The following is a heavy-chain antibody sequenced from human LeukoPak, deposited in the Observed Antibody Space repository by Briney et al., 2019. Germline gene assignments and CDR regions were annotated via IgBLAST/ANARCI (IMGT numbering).Heavy chain of an antibody. CDR1: GLDLNDYW. CDR3: AWRKYFSTWLEP. V-gene: IGHV5-51*03. D-gene: IGHD1-14*01. J-gene: IGHJ5*02. CDR2: ISPSRSET. Sequence: TGESLKISCKGSGLDLNDYWIGWVRQMPGKGLEWMGIISPSRSETQYSLPFQGQVTISVDKSTSTAYLQWSSLKASDTAIYYCAWRKYFSTWLEPWGQGTLVTVSS.